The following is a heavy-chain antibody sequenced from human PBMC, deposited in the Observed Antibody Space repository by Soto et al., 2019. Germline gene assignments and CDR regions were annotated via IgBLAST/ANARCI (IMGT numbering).Heavy chain of an antibody. CDR1: GGSITNNNW. J-gene: IGHJ4*02. V-gene: IGHV4-4*02. CDR3: ASIAYSASGFDY. D-gene: IGHD1-26*01. CDR2: IYHSGQT. Sequence: QVQLQESGPGLVKPSGTLSLTCNVSGGSITNNNWWSWVRQPPGKGLEWIGAIYHSGQTNFNPSLKSRATLSVDYSENQFSLKLTSATAADTAIYYCASIAYSASGFDYWGQGSLVTVSS.